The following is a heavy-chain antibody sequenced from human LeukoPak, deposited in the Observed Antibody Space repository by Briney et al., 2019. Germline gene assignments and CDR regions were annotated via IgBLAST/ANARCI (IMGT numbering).Heavy chain of an antibody. J-gene: IGHJ6*04. V-gene: IGHV3-11*04. CDR2: ISSGGSII. CDR3: AELGITMIGGV. D-gene: IGHD3-10*02. CDR1: GFTVRSNY. Sequence: GGYLRLSCAASGFTVRSNYMSWVRQAQGEGREWGSYISSGGSIIYYTDSVRGRFTISRDNAKNSLYLQMNNLRAEYTAVYYCAELGITMIGGVWGKGTTVTISS.